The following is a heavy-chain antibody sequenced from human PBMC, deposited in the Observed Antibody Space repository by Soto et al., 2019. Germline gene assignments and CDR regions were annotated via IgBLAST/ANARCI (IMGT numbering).Heavy chain of an antibody. Sequence: GGSLRLSCAASGFTFSTFALRWFRQSPGEGLEWVALISHDGRIEKYADSVKGRFTISRDNSKNTLYMQMDSLRLEDTGVYYCARDGLPDDFRSGGYWFDPWGQGTQVTVSS. V-gene: IGHV3-30-3*01. J-gene: IGHJ5*02. D-gene: IGHD3-3*01. CDR2: ISHDGRIE. CDR3: ARDGLPDDFRSGGYWFDP. CDR1: GFTFSTFA.